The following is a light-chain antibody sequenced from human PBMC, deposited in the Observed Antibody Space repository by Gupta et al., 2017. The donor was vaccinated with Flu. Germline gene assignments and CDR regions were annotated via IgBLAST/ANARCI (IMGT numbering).Light chain of an antibody. CDR2: GAS. Sequence: EIVITQPPSTLSVSPGERATLSCSASQSVSSNLAGYQQKPGQGPSLLIYGASTRATGIPARFSGSGCGTEFTFTISSLQSEDVEVDYCQQYNSWPPAYSFGQGTKLEIK. CDR1: QSVSSN. J-gene: IGKJ2*03. CDR3: QQYNSWPPAYS. V-gene: IGKV3-15*01.